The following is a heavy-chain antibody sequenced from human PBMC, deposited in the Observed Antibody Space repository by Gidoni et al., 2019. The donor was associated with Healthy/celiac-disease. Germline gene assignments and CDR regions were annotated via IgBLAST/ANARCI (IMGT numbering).Heavy chain of an antibody. CDR1: GGSISSGDYY. CDR3: ASRSYYYDSSGDY. J-gene: IGHJ4*02. D-gene: IGHD3-22*01. CDR2: IYYSGST. Sequence: QVQLQESGPGLVKPSQTMSRTCTVPGGSISSGDYYWSWIRHPPGKGLEWIGYIYYSGSTYYNPSLKSRVTISVDTSKNQFSLKLSSVTAADTAVYYCASRSYYYDSSGDYWGQGTLVTVSS. V-gene: IGHV4-30-4*01.